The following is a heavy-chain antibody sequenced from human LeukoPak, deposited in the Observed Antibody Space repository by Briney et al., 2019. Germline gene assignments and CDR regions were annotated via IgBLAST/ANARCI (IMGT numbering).Heavy chain of an antibody. CDR3: ARDDHAGSRRFDS. D-gene: IGHD2-15*01. CDR1: GFTFSSYE. Sequence: GGSVRLSCAASGFTFSSYEMNWARQAPGKGLEWVSYIGTSDSTTAYADSVKGRFTISRDNAKNSLYLQMDSLRPEDTAVYYCARDDHAGSRRFDSRGPGNLGIVSS. J-gene: IGHJ5*01. V-gene: IGHV3-48*03. CDR2: IGTSDSTT.